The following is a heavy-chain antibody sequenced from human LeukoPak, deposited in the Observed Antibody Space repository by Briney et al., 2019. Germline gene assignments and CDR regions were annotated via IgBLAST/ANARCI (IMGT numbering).Heavy chain of an antibody. V-gene: IGHV3-30*18. J-gene: IGHJ5*02. Sequence: GGSLRLSCAASGFTLSSYGVHWVRQAPGKGLEWVAIISLDGSNKYYADSVKGRFTISRDNSKNMLYLQMNSLRVEDTAVYHCAKDRSMTTATMNWFDPWGQGTLVTVSS. CDR2: ISLDGSNK. CDR1: GFTLSSYG. CDR3: AKDRSMTTATMNWFDP. D-gene: IGHD4-17*01.